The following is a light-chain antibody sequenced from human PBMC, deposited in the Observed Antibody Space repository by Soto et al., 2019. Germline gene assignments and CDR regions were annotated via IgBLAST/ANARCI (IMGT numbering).Light chain of an antibody. CDR1: QSVSSY. Sequence: ENVLTQSPATLSLSPGERPTLSCRASQSVSSYLAWYQQKPGQXHRXXIYDASNRATGIPARFSGSGSGTDGTITISSLEAEDFELYDCQQRSKWPVTFGGGTKVDIK. V-gene: IGKV3-11*01. CDR3: QQRSKWPVT. CDR2: DAS. J-gene: IGKJ4*01.